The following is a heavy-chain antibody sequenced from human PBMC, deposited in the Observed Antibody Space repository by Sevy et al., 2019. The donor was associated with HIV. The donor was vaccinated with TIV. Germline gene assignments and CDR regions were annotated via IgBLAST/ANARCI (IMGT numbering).Heavy chain of an antibody. CDR1: GFTFRTSG. D-gene: IGHD3-10*01. Sequence: GGSLRLSCVTSGFTFRTSGMHWVRQSPGKGLEWVAVISYDEAHKNYADSVTGRFSISKDNSKNTLYLQRSSLRTEDTAGYYCAKDYSAGITMVRGAYRARGDYFDYWGQGTQVTISS. CDR3: AKDYSAGITMVRGAYRARGDYFDY. CDR2: ISYDEAHK. V-gene: IGHV3-30*18. J-gene: IGHJ4*02.